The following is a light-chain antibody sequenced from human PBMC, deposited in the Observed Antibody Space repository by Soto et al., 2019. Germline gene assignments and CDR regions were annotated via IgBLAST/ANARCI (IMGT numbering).Light chain of an antibody. CDR3: QQRSNWPLT. V-gene: IGKV3-11*01. CDR1: QSVSSY. CDR2: DAS. Sequence: ENVVTQSPATLSLSTEERATLSCRASQSVSSYLAWYQQKPGQAPRLLIYDASNMATGIPARFSGSGSGTDFTLTISSLEPEDFAVYYCQQRSNWPLTFGGGTKVDIK. J-gene: IGKJ4*01.